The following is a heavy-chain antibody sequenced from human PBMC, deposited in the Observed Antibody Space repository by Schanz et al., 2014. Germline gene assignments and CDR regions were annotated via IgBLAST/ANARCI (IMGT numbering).Heavy chain of an antibody. Sequence: QVQLVQSGDEVKKPGASVKVSCKASGYTFTSYGISWVRQAPGQGLEWMGWISAYNGHTDYAQKLQGRVTFTADKSTSTAYMELSSLKSEDTAVYYCARGPLGTSPWGQGTLVTVSS. CDR1: GYTFTSYG. D-gene: IGHD5-12*01. CDR3: ARGPLGTSP. V-gene: IGHV1-18*01. J-gene: IGHJ5*02. CDR2: ISAYNGHT.